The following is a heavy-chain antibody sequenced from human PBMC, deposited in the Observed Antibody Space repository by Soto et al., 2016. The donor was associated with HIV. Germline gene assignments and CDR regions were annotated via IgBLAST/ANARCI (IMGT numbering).Heavy chain of an antibody. V-gene: IGHV3-23*01. CDR1: GFTFSSYA. CDR3: ARDCSGGSCYSGYY. Sequence: EVQLLESGGGLVQPGGSLRLSCAASGFTFSSYAMSWVRQAPGKGLEGVSGISGSGGSTFYADFVKGRFTISRDNSKNTLYLQMNSLRAEDTAVYYCARDCSGGSCYSGYYWGQGILVTVSS. D-gene: IGHD2-15*01. J-gene: IGHJ4*02. CDR2: ISGSGGST.